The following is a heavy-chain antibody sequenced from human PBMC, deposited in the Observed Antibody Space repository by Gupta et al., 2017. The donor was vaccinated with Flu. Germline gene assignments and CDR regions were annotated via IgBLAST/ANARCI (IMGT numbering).Heavy chain of an antibody. CDR3: ARSEGGWYGSAY. V-gene: IGHV4-59*08. Sequence: QVQLQESGPGLVKPSETLSLTCTVSGGSISHYYWSWIRQPPGKGLQWIGYIHYSGLTNYNPSLKSRVTIIVDTSKNQFSLKMSSVTAADTAVYYCARSEGGWYGSAYWGQGALVTVSS. CDR2: IHYSGLT. CDR1: GGSISHYY. J-gene: IGHJ4*02. D-gene: IGHD6-19*01.